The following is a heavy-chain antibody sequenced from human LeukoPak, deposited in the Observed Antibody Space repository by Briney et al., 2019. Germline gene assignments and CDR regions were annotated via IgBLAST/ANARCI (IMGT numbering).Heavy chain of an antibody. J-gene: IGHJ3*02. V-gene: IGHV1-18*04. CDR3: ARDGMITFGGVIGSLGAFDI. Sequence: ASVKVSCKASGYTFTGYYMHWVRQAPGHGLEWMGWISAYNGNTNYAQKLQGRVTMTTDTSTSTAYMELRSLRSDDTAVYYCARDGMITFGGVIGSLGAFDIWGQGTMVTVSS. CDR2: ISAYNGNT. D-gene: IGHD3-16*02. CDR1: GYTFTGYY.